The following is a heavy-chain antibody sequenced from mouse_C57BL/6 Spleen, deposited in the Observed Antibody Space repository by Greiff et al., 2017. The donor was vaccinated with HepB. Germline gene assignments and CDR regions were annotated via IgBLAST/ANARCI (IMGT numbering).Heavy chain of an antibody. J-gene: IGHJ2*01. Sequence: VQLQQSGPELVKPGASVKISCKASGYTFTDYYMNWVKQSHGKSLEWIGDINPNNGGTSYNQKFKGKATLTVDKSSSTAYMELRSLTSEDSAVYYCARSDYGYDYFDYWGQGTTLTVSS. D-gene: IGHD2-2*01. V-gene: IGHV1-26*01. CDR1: GYTFTDYY. CDR2: INPNNGGT. CDR3: ARSDYGYDYFDY.